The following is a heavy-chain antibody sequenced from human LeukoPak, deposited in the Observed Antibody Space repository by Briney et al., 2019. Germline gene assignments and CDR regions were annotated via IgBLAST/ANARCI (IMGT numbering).Heavy chain of an antibody. J-gene: IGHJ4*02. D-gene: IGHD6-19*01. V-gene: IGHV3-49*03. CDR2: IRSKAYGGTT. CDR3: TRDSSGWYYFDY. Sequence: GGSLRLSCTASGFTFGDYAMSWFRQAPGKGLEWVGFIRSKAYGGTTEYAASVKGRFTISRDDPKSIAYLRMNSLKTEDTAVYYCTRDSSGWYYFDYWGQGTLVTVSS. CDR1: GFTFGDYA.